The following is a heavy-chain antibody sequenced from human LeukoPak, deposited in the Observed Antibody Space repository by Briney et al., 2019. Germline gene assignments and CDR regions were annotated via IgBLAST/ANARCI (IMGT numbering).Heavy chain of an antibody. CDR3: AKERGNGVRGAFDI. CDR2: ISGSGSST. Sequence: GGSLRLSCAASGFTFSSYAMNWVRQAPGKGLEWVSVISGSGSSTYYADSVKGRFTMSRDNSKNTLYLQMNSLGAEDTAVYYCAKERGNGVRGAFDIWGQGTMVTVSS. D-gene: IGHD1-1*01. V-gene: IGHV3-23*01. J-gene: IGHJ3*02. CDR1: GFTFSSYA.